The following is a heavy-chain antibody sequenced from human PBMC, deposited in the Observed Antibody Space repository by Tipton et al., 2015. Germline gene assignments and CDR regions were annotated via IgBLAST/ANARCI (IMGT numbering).Heavy chain of an antibody. CDR2: IYYSGST. V-gene: IGHV4-31*03. CDR1: GGSISSGGYY. J-gene: IGHJ4*02. CDR3: ARAFGYRYIPRLDFDT. D-gene: IGHD5-18*01. Sequence: TLSLTCTVSGGSISSGGYYWRWIRQHPGKGLEWIGFIYYSGSTNYSPSLKSRVNISLDTSENHFSLNLTSVTAADTAVYYCARAFGYRYIPRLDFDTWGQGTLVTVSS.